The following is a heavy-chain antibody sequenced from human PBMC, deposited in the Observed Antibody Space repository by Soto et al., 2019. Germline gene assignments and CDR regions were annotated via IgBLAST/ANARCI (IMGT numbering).Heavy chain of an antibody. J-gene: IGHJ4*02. V-gene: IGHV4-34*01. CDR2: INHSGST. Sequence: QVQLQQWGAGLLKPSETLSLTCAVYGGSFSGYYWSCIRQPPGKGLEWIGEINHSGSTNYNPSLKSRVTISVDTSKNQFSLKLSSVTAADTAVYYCARWGPLTGIAAAGLYYFDYWGQGTLVTVSS. CDR1: GGSFSGYY. CDR3: ARWGPLTGIAAAGLYYFDY. D-gene: IGHD6-13*01.